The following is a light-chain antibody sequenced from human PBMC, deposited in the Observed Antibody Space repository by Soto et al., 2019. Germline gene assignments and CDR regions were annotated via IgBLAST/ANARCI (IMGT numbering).Light chain of an antibody. V-gene: IGKV3-20*01. CDR1: QSVTKNY. CDR2: LAS. CDR3: QQYGSSPWT. Sequence: EIVLTQSPGTLSLSPGERATLSCRASQSVTKNYLAWYQQKTGQTPRLIVYLASSRAPGIPDRFSGSGSGTHFTLTIRRVEPEDFAVYYRQQYGSSPWTFGQGTKVEIK. J-gene: IGKJ1*01.